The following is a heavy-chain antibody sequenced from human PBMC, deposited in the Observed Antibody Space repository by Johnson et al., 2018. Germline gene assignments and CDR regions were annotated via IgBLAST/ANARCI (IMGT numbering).Heavy chain of an antibody. Sequence: VQLVESGGGLVQPGGSLRLSCAASGFTFIRYAMSWVRQAPGKGLEWVSAIGGTCDSTYYADSVKGRFTISRDNSKNPRYFQMNSLRVEDPAVYYCAKDLPALQLVGYMDVWGKGTTVTVSS. D-gene: IGHD6-6*01. CDR1: GFTFIRYA. CDR3: AKDLPALQLVGYMDV. V-gene: IGHV3-23*04. J-gene: IGHJ6*04. CDR2: IGGTCDST.